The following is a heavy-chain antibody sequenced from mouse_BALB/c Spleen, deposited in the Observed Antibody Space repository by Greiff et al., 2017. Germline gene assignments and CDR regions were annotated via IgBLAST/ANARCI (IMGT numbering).Heavy chain of an antibody. V-gene: IGHV1S137*01. CDR3: ARRPITTATDYYAMDY. Sequence: QVQLQQSGAELVRPGVSVKISCKGSGYTFTDYAMHCVKQSHAKSLEWIGVISTYYGDASYNQKFKGKATMTVDKSSSTAYMELARLTSEDSAIYYCARRPITTATDYYAMDYWGQGTSVTVSS. CDR2: ISTYYGDA. D-gene: IGHD1-2*01. J-gene: IGHJ4*01. CDR1: GYTFTDYA.